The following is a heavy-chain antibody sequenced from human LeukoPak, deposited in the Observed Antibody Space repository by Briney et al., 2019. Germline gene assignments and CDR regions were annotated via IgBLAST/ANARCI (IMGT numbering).Heavy chain of an antibody. CDR2: LYSDGRI. D-gene: IGHD2-15*01. CDR1: GFTVSSDY. V-gene: IGHV3-53*01. Sequence: GGSLRLSCAASGFTVSSDYMTWVRQAPGKGLEWVSVLYSDGRIYYADSVKGRFTISRDTSKNTLYLQMNSLRAEDTALYYCAKDDYCSVWGQGTLVTVSS. CDR3: AKDDYCSV. J-gene: IGHJ4*02.